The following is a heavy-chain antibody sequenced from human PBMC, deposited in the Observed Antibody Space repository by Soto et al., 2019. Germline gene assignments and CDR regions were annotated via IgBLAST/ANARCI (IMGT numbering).Heavy chain of an antibody. J-gene: IGHJ4*02. Sequence: QVQLVESGGGVVQPGTSLRLSCAASGFTFNSFGIHWVRQAPGKGLEWVAVITYDGQNKYYADSVKGRFTISRDNSRDTLYLQMHSLTAEDTAMYYCAKDNGAFVGVLVFAFDSWGQGSLVTVSS. CDR2: ITYDGQNK. V-gene: IGHV3-30*18. CDR1: GFTFNSFG. D-gene: IGHD3-16*02. CDR3: AKDNGAFVGVLVFAFDS.